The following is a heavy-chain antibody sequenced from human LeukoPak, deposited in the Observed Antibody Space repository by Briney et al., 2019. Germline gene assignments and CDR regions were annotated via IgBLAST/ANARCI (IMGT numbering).Heavy chain of an antibody. Sequence: SETLSLTCTVSGGFISGDHWNWIRQPPGKGLEWIGYIYYSGNTNYNPSLKSRVTISVDTSKNQSSLKLSSVTAADTAVYYCARRNDFDIWGQGTMVTVSS. CDR1: GGFISGDH. CDR2: IYYSGNT. CDR3: ARRNDFDI. V-gene: IGHV4-59*08. J-gene: IGHJ3*02.